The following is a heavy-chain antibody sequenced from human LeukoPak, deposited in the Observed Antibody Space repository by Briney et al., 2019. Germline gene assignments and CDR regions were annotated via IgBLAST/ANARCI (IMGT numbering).Heavy chain of an antibody. CDR2: IRAKTYGGTA. CDR1: GFTFGEYA. D-gene: IGHD5-24*01. Sequence: PGRSLRLSCTASGFTFGEYAMSWVRQAPGKGLEWVGFIRAKTYGGTAEYAASVKGGFTISRDDSKSIAYLQMNSLKTEDTAVYYCTRDQPITPWGQGTLVTVSS. J-gene: IGHJ4*02. V-gene: IGHV3-49*04. CDR3: TRDQPITP.